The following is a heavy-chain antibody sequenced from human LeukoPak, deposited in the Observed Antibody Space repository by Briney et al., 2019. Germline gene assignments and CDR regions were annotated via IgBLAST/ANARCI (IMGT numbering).Heavy chain of an antibody. Sequence: GGSLRLSCAASGFTFDDYGMSWVRQAPGKWLEWVSGINWNGGSTGYADSVKGRFTISRDNAKNPLYLQMNSLRAEDTALYYCARAGGDYGDGYAYFDYWGQGTLVTVSS. J-gene: IGHJ4*02. CDR3: ARAGGDYGDGYAYFDY. V-gene: IGHV3-20*04. CDR1: GFTFDDYG. D-gene: IGHD4-17*01. CDR2: INWNGGST.